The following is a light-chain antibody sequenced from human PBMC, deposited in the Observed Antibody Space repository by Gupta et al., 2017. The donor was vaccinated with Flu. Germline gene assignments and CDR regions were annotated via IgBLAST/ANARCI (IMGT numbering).Light chain of an antibody. CDR2: SAS. Sequence: DIQMTQSPSSVSASVGDRVSIACRASQGISKWLDWYQQKPGKAPNLLIYSASTVRSGVPSRFSGSGYGTDFTLTISSRQPEDFATYYCQQGNNFPGTFGQGTXVEIK. CDR1: QGISKW. V-gene: IGKV1-12*01. CDR3: QQGNNFPGT. J-gene: IGKJ1*01.